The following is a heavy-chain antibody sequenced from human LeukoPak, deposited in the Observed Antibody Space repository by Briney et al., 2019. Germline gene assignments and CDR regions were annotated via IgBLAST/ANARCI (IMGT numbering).Heavy chain of an antibody. Sequence: ASVKVSCTASGYTVTGYYMHWVRQAPGQGLEWMGWINPNSGGTNYAQKFQGRVTMTRDTSISTAYMELSRLRSEDTAVYYCARNYYDSSGYYQVPVYYFDYWGQGTLVTVSS. J-gene: IGHJ4*02. CDR2: INPNSGGT. CDR1: GYTVTGYY. CDR3: ARNYYDSSGYYQVPVYYFDY. D-gene: IGHD3-22*01. V-gene: IGHV1-2*02.